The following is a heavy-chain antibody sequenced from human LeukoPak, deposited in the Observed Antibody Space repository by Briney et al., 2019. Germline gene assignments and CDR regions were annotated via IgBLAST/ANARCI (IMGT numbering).Heavy chain of an antibody. CDR1: GGSMSSSSYY. D-gene: IGHD3-10*01. V-gene: IGHV4-39*01. CDR3: ASNDHYYGSGSYYNGDY. J-gene: IGHJ4*02. Sequence: SETLSLTCTVSGGSMSSSSYYWGWIRQPPGKGLEWIGSIYYSGSTYYNPSLKSRVTISVDTSKNQFSLKLSSVTAADTAVYYCASNDHYYGSGSYYNGDYWGQGTLVTVSS. CDR2: IYYSGST.